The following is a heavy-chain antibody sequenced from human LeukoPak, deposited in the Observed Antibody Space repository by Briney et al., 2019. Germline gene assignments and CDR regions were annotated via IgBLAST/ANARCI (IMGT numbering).Heavy chain of an antibody. CDR1: GGSISTFY. CDR3: ARHPFSAGFDI. V-gene: IGHV4-59*08. Sequence: SETLSLTCTISGGSISTFYWSWLRQPPGKGLEWIAYIFHTGNSNYNPSLKGRVTISVDTSKNHFSLKVTSVTAADTAMYYCARHPFSAGFDIWGQGTMVTVSS. CDR2: IFHTGNS. J-gene: IGHJ3*02. D-gene: IGHD4/OR15-4a*01.